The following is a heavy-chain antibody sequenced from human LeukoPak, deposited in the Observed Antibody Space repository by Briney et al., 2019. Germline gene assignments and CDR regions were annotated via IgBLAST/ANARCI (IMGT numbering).Heavy chain of an antibody. CDR1: GYRFSSYW. D-gene: IGHD2-15*01. J-gene: IGHJ5*02. CDR3: ARQEYCSGGSCYTWFDP. Sequence: GESLKISCKDSGYRFSSYWIAWVRQMPGKGLEYIGIIYPGDSDIRYSPSFQGQVTISADMSISTAYLQWSSLKASDTAMYYCARQEYCSGGSCYTWFDPWGQGTLVTVSS. CDR2: IYPGDSDI. V-gene: IGHV5-51*01.